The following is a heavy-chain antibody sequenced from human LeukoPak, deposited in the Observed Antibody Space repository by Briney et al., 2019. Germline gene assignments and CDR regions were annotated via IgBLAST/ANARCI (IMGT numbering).Heavy chain of an antibody. D-gene: IGHD3-10*02. CDR3: AELGITMIGGV. CDR2: IRFDGSYE. CDR1: GFTFSSYG. V-gene: IGHV3-30*02. Sequence: PGGSLRLSCAASGFTFSSYGMHWVRQAPGKGLEWVTFIRFDGSYEDYADSVKGRFTISRDNAKNSLYLQMNSLRAEDTAVYHCAELGITMIGGVWGKGTTVTISS. J-gene: IGHJ6*04.